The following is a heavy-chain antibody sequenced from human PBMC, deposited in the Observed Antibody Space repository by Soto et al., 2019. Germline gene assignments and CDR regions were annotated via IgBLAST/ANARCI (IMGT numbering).Heavy chain of an antibody. J-gene: IGHJ5*01. CDR3: AREASGSGWWSQGSFES. D-gene: IGHD6-19*01. CDR2: IYSSGST. Sequence: EVQLVESGGGLVQPGGSLRLPCAASGFTVTSSYISWVRQAPGKRLEWVSTIYSSGSTYYADSVGGRFIISRDISENTVDLQMNSLTVEDTAVYYCAREASGSGWWSQGSFESWGQGTLVTVSS. CDR1: GFTVTSSY. V-gene: IGHV3-66*01.